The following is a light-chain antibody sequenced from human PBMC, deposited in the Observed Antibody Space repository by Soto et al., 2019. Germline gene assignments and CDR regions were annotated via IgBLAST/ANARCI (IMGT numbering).Light chain of an antibody. J-gene: IGKJ2*01. Sequence: EIVLTQSPGTLSLSSGERATLSCRASQSINDIYFAWYQQKPGQAPRPPIYGVSSRAPGIPGRFSGSGSGTDFTLTISRVEPEDSAVYYCQQYGSSPKTFGQGTRLEIK. V-gene: IGKV3-20*01. CDR3: QQYGSSPKT. CDR1: QSINDIY. CDR2: GVS.